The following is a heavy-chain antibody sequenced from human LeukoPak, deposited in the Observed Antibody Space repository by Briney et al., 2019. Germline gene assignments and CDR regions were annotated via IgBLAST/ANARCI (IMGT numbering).Heavy chain of an antibody. CDR1: GFTFSNYA. CDR2: IGDSGGST. D-gene: IGHD6-19*01. CDR3: ARSSYSSGWYSDY. Sequence: GGSLRLSCAASGFTFSNYAMSWVRQAPGKGLEWVSAIGDSGGSTYDADSVKGRFTISRDNSKNTLYLQMNSLRAEDTAVYYCARSSYSSGWYSDYWGQGTLVTVSS. V-gene: IGHV3-23*01. J-gene: IGHJ4*02.